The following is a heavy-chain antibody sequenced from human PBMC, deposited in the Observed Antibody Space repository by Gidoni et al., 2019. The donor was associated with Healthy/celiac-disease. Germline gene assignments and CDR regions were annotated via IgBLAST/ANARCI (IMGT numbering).Heavy chain of an antibody. Sequence: QVQLQESGPGLVKPSQTLSLTCTLSGGSISSGGYYWSWIRQHPGKGLEWIGYIYYSGSTYYNPSLKSRVTISVDTSKNQFSLKLSSVTAADTAVYYCAREIGRFSTRVDYWGQGTLVTVSS. CDR1: GGSISSGGYY. J-gene: IGHJ4*02. CDR3: AREIGRFSTRVDY. CDR2: IYYSGST. V-gene: IGHV4-31*03. D-gene: IGHD3-3*01.